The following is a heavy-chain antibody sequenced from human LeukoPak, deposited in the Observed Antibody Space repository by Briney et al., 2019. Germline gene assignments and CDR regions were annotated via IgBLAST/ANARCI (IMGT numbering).Heavy chain of an antibody. CDR1: GYTFTSYA. V-gene: IGHV1-3*01. CDR2: INAGNGNT. Sequence: ASVKVSCKASGYTFTSYAMHWVRQAPGQRLEWMGWINAGNGNTKYSQKFQSRVTITKDTSASTADMELSSLRSEGTAVYYCATSKVGTGDFEYWGQGTLVTVSS. CDR3: ATSKVGTGDFEY. D-gene: IGHD2-8*02. J-gene: IGHJ4*02.